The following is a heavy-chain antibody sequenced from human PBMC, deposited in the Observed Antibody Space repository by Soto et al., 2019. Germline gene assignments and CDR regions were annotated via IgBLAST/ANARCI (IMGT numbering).Heavy chain of an antibody. J-gene: IGHJ4*02. CDR2: IIPILGIA. CDR1: GGTFSSYT. V-gene: IGHV1-69*02. Sequence: ASVKVSCKASGGTFSSYTISWVRQAPGQGLEWMGRIIPILGIANYAQKFQGRVTITADKSTSTAYMELSSLRSEDTAVYYCANGLLWFGELFSRDYWGQGTLVTVSS. D-gene: IGHD3-10*01. CDR3: ANGLLWFGELFSRDY.